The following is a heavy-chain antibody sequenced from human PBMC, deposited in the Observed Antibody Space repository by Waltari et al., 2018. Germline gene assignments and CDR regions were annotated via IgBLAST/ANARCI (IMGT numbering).Heavy chain of an antibody. CDR1: GFTVSSNY. D-gene: IGHD4-17*01. V-gene: IGHV3-53*01. CDR3: VRSDYGDYGID. J-gene: IGHJ4*02. CDR2: FYCVGKP. Sequence: EVQLVESGGGLIQPGGSLRLSCAASGFTVSSNYMRWVRQAPGTGLGRVSVFYCVGKPFYADSVKGRFTISRDSSKNTLYLQMNSLRAEDTAFYYCVRSDYGDYGIDWGQGTLVTVSS.